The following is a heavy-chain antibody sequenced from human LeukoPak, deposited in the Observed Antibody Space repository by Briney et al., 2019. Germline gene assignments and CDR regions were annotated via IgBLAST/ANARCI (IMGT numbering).Heavy chain of an antibody. CDR2: IWYDGSNK. Sequence: GGSLRLSCAASGFTFSSYGMHWVRQAPGKGLEWVAVIWYDGSNKYYADSVKGRFTISRDNSKNTLYLQTNSLRAEDTAVYYCARDPMVRSAAGHTFNYRGQGTLVTVSS. D-gene: IGHD6-13*01. J-gene: IGHJ4*02. CDR1: GFTFSSYG. CDR3: ARDPMVRSAAGHTFNY. V-gene: IGHV3-33*01.